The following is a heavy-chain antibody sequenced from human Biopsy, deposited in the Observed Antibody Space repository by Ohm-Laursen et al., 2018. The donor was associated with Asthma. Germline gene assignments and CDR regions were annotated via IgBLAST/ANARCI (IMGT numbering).Heavy chain of an antibody. Sequence: SSVKVSCKASGGMFGNYAISWVRQAPGLGLEWMGGISPIFGSSNYAQRFQGRVTITADIFTRTVYMELSGLRFDDTAIYYCARPSPNRAILYYYYHMDVWGQGTTVSVSS. D-gene: IGHD3-3*02. J-gene: IGHJ6*02. CDR1: GGMFGNYA. CDR3: ARPSPNRAILYYYYHMDV. V-gene: IGHV1-69*06. CDR2: ISPIFGSS.